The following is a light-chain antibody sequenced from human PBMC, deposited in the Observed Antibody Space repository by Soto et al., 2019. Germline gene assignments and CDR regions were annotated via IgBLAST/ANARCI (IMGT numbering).Light chain of an antibody. CDR3: SSYAGGNNYV. J-gene: IGLJ1*01. CDR2: AVN. V-gene: IGLV2-8*01. Sequence: QSALTQPPSASVSPGQSVTISCTGTSSDVGGYQYVSWYQQYPGKAPKLMIYAVNKRPSGVPDRFSGSRSGNTASLTVSGLQAEDEADYYCSSYAGGNNYVFGTGTKVTVL. CDR1: SSDVGGYQY.